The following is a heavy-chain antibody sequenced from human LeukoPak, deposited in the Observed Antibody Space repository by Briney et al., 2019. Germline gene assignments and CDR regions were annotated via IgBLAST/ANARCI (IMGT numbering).Heavy chain of an antibody. CDR1: GGSISSGGHY. CDR3: AREQNYYFDY. J-gene: IGHJ4*02. CDR2: IYYSGST. Sequence: SQTLSLTCTVSGGSISSGGHYWSWIRQHRGKGLEWIGYIYYSGSTHYNPTLESRVTISVDTSKNQFSLKLSSVTAADTAVYYCAREQNYYFDYWGQGTLVPVSS. V-gene: IGHV4-31*03.